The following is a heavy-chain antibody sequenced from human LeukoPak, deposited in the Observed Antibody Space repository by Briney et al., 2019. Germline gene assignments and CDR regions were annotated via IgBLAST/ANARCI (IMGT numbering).Heavy chain of an antibody. D-gene: IGHD1-14*01. CDR1: GYTFTSYG. Sequence: SVKVSCKASGYTFTSYGISWVRQAPGQGLEWMGRIIPILGIANYAQKFQGRVTITADKSTSTAYMELSSLRSEDTAVYYCARGQPYAHVDYWGQGTLVTVSS. V-gene: IGHV1-69*04. CDR3: ARGQPYAHVDY. J-gene: IGHJ4*02. CDR2: IIPILGIA.